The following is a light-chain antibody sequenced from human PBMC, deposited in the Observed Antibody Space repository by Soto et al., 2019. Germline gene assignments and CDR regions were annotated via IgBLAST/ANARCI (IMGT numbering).Light chain of an antibody. V-gene: IGKV2-28*01. CDR2: LGS. Sequence: VMTQSPLSLPVTPGEPASISCRSSQSLLHRNGHNYLDWYVQRPGQSPQLLIYLGSTRASGVPDRFSGSGSGTDFTLTISRMEAEDVGVYYCLETLHTPGTFGQGTKLEIK. CDR1: QSLLHRNGHNY. CDR3: LETLHTPGT. J-gene: IGKJ2*01.